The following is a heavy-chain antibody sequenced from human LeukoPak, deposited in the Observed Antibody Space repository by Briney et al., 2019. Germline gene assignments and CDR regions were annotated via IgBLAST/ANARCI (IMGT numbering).Heavy chain of an antibody. CDR1: GFTFSSYS. J-gene: IGHJ4*02. D-gene: IGHD3-22*01. CDR3: ARELMGLTMIVVVNPIDY. Sequence: GGSLRLSCAASGFTFSSYSMNWVRQAPGKGLEWVSSISSTSSYIYYADSVKGRFTISRDNAKNSLFLQMNSLRADDTAVYYCARELMGLTMIVVVNPIDYWGQGTLVTVSS. V-gene: IGHV3-21*01. CDR2: ISSTSSYI.